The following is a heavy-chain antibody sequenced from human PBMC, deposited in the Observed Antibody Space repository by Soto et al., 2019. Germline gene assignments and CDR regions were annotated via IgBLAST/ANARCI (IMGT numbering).Heavy chain of an antibody. CDR3: ARIGDTTSLWFGELSRDYYYYMDV. D-gene: IGHD3-10*01. CDR1: GGSISSYY. J-gene: IGHJ6*03. V-gene: IGHV4-59*08. CDR2: IYYSGST. Sequence: PSETLSLTCTVSGGSISSYYWSWIRQPPGKGLEWIGYIYYSGSTNYNPSLKSRVTISVDTSKNQFSLKLSSVTAADTAVYYCARIGDTTSLWFGELSRDYYYYMDVWGKGTTVTVSS.